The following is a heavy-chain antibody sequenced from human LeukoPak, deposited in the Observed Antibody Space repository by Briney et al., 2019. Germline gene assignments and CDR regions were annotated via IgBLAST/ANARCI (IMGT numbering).Heavy chain of an antibody. CDR1: GGSISSGGYS. V-gene: IGHV4-30-2*01. D-gene: IGHD3-22*01. CDR2: IYHSGST. Sequence: PSETLSLTCAVSGGSISSGGYSWSWIRQPPGKGLEWIGYIYHSGSTYYNPSLKSRVTISVDRSKNQFSLKLSSVTAADTAVYYCARGFSYYYDSSAKRAFDIWGQGTMVTVSP. J-gene: IGHJ3*02. CDR3: ARGFSYYYDSSAKRAFDI.